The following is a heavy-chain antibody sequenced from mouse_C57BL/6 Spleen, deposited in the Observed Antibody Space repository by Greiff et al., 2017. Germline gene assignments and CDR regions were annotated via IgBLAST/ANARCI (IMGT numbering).Heavy chain of an antibody. CDR1: GYTFTSYD. CDR2: IYPRDGST. V-gene: IGHV1-85*01. CDR3: ANNWFAY. Sequence: QVQLKESGPELVKPGASVKLSCKASGYTFTSYDINWVKQRPGQGLEWIGWIYPRDGSTKYNEKFKGKATLTVDTSSSTAYMELHSLTSEDSAVYFCANNWFAYWGQGTLVTVSA. J-gene: IGHJ3*01.